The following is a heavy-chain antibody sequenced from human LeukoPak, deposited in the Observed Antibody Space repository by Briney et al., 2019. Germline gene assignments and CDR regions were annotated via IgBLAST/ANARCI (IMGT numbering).Heavy chain of an antibody. Sequence: SETLSLTCTVSGGSISSYYWSWIRQPPGKGLEGMGYIYYSGSTNYNPSLKSRVTISVDTSKNQFSLKLSSVTAADTAVYYCARKSGYYTADWFDPWGQGTLVTVSS. CDR1: GGSISSYY. D-gene: IGHD3-3*01. CDR2: IYYSGST. CDR3: ARKSGYYTADWFDP. J-gene: IGHJ5*02. V-gene: IGHV4-59*01.